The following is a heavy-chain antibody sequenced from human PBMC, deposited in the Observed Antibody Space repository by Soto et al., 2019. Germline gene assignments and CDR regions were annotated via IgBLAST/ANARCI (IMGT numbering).Heavy chain of an antibody. V-gene: IGHV1-69*06. CDR1: GGTFSSYA. D-gene: IGHD2-2*01. J-gene: IGHJ6*02. CDR3: ASPVRYCSSTSCYPSYYGMDV. CDR2: IIPIFGTA. Sequence: SVKVSCKASGGTFSSYAISWVRQAPGQGLEWMGGIIPIFGTANYAQKFQGRVTITADKSTSTAYMELSRLRSEDTAVYYCASPVRYCSSTSCYPSYYGMDVWGQGTTVTVSS.